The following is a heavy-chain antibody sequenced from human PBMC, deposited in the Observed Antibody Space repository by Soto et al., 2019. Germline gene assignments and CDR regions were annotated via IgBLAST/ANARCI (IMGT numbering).Heavy chain of an antibody. CDR3: ARDYYDILTGYYGHAFGI. CDR2: INPNSGGT. CDR1: GYTFTGYY. J-gene: IGHJ3*02. D-gene: IGHD3-9*01. V-gene: IGHV1-2*04. Sequence: ASVKVSCKASGYTFTGYYMHWVRQAPGQGLEWMGWINPNSGGTNYAQKFQGWVTMTRDTSISTAYMELSRLRSDDTAVYYCARDYYDILTGYYGHAFGIWGQGTMVTVSS.